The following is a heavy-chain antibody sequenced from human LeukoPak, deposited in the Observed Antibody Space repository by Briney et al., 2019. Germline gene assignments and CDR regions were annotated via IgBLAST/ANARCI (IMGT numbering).Heavy chain of an antibody. Sequence: SETLSLTCTVSGASIRSNYWTWIRQPAGKGLEWIGRMSASGTTNYNPSLNSRVTMSVDTSKNQFSLRLSSVTAADTAVYYGAREYYYQDYWGQGALVTVSS. D-gene: IGHD3-10*01. CDR3: AREYYYQDY. V-gene: IGHV4-4*07. CDR1: GASIRSNY. CDR2: MSASGTT. J-gene: IGHJ4*02.